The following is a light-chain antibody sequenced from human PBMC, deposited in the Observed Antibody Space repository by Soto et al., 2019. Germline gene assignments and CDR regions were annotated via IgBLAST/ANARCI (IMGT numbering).Light chain of an antibody. J-gene: IGKJ1*01. CDR1: QSISSW. CDR3: QQYNTYSRT. Sequence: DIQMTQSPSTLSASVGDRVTITCRASQSISSWLAWYQQIPGKPPNLLISGASSLKSGVPSRFIGSGSGTEFTLTISILQPDDFATYYCQQYNTYSRTFGQGTKVEIK. V-gene: IGKV1-5*01. CDR2: GAS.